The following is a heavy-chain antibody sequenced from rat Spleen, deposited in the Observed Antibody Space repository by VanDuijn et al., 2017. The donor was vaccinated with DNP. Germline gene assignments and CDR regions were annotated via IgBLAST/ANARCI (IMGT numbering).Heavy chain of an antibody. CDR2: VWIGGTT. CDR3: ARDGQWDYLDY. Sequence: QVQLQESGPGLVQPSQTLSLACTVSGFSLTSYHVHWVRQPPGKGLEWMGVVWIGGTTHISSIFKSRVSINRDTSRNQVFLEVNSLQSEDSATYYCARDGQWDYLDYWGQGVMVTVAS. J-gene: IGHJ2*01. V-gene: IGHV2-43*01. CDR1: GFSLTSYH. D-gene: IGHD1-1*01.